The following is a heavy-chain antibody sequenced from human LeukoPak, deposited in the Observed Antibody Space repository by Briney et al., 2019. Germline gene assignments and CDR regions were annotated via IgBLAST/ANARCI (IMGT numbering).Heavy chain of an antibody. Sequence: GGSLRLSCAASGFTFSGSAMHWVRQASGKGLEWVGRIRSKANSYATAYAASVKGRFTISRDDSKNTAYLQMSSLKTEDTAVYYCTSHYDFWSGYSTYDYWGQGTLVTVSS. J-gene: IGHJ4*02. V-gene: IGHV3-73*01. D-gene: IGHD3-3*01. CDR3: TSHYDFWSGYSTYDY. CDR2: IRSKANSYAT. CDR1: GFTFSGSA.